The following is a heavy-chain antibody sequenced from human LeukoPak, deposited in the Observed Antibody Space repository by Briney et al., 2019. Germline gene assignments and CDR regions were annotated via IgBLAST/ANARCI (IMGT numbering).Heavy chain of an antibody. CDR1: GYTFTGYY. Sequence: VASVKISCKASGYTFTGYYMHWVRQAPGQGLEWMGWINPNSGGTNYAQKFQGRVTMTKDTSISTAYMELSRLRSDDTAVYYCARSVIPVGSSYGNWFDPWGQGTLVTVSS. D-gene: IGHD6-6*01. CDR3: ARSVIPVGSSYGNWFDP. CDR2: INPNSGGT. J-gene: IGHJ5*02. V-gene: IGHV1-2*02.